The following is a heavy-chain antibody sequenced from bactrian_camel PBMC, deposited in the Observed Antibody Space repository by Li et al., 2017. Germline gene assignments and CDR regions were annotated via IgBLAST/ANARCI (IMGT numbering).Heavy chain of an antibody. Sequence: HVQLVESGGGSVRAGGSLSLSCVASGYTYSTNCMGWFRQAPGKEREGVAAINSRGDTNYADSVRGRFTISRDNDKATVYLQMNSLKTEDMAIYYCVQGGWSGLWYWGQGTQVTVS. J-gene: IGHJ4*01. V-gene: IGHV3S53*01. CDR3: VQGGWSGLWY. CDR1: GYTYSTNC. CDR2: INSRGDT. D-gene: IGHD6*01.